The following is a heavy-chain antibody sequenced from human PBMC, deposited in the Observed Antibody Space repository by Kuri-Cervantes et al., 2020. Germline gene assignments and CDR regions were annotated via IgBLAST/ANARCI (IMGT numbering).Heavy chain of an antibody. V-gene: IGHV1-18*01. CDR2: ISPYTGDS. CDR1: GGTFSSYA. J-gene: IGHJ4*02. D-gene: IGHD2-15*01. Sequence: ASVKVSCKASGGTFSSYAISWVRQAPGQGLEWMGGISPYTGDSKSAQKLQSRVTMTTDTSTSTAHTELRGLKSDDTAVYFCARSTSGIFDYWGQGTLVTVSS. CDR3: ARSTSGIFDY.